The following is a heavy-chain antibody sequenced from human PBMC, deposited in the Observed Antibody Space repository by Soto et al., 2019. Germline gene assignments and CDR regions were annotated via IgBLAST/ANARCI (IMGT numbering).Heavy chain of an antibody. V-gene: IGHV4-39*01. CDR3: VRMPHNWNYPGVIDY. CDR1: GGSISSSSYY. Sequence: QVQLQESGPGLVKPSETLSLTCAVSGGSISSSSYYWGWIRQPPGKGLEWIGSIYYSGSTYYNPSLKSRVTISLDTSKKQLSLKLSSVTAADTAVYYCVRMPHNWNYPGVIDYWGQGTLVTVSS. D-gene: IGHD1-7*01. CDR2: IYYSGST. J-gene: IGHJ4*02.